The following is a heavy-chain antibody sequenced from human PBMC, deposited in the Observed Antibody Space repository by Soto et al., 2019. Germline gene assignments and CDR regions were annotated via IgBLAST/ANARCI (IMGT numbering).Heavy chain of an antibody. J-gene: IGHJ6*02. CDR3: ARDRGGDGMDV. D-gene: IGHD3-16*01. CDR1: GYTFSSYG. V-gene: IGHV1-18*01. CDR2: ISGYNGNT. Sequence: QVQLVQSGAEVKKPGASVKFSCKASGYTFSSYGISWVRQAPGQGLEWMGWISGYNGNTNYEQKLQGRVTMTIDTSTSTGYMELRSLRSDDTAVYYCARDRGGDGMDVWGQGTTVTVSS.